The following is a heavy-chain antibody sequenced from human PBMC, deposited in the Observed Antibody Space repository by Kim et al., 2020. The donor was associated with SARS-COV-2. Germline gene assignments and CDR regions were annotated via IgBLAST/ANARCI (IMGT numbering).Heavy chain of an antibody. J-gene: IGHJ1*01. Sequence: GGSLRLSCAASGFTFSSSCMSWVRQAPGKGLEWVSTINSSSSYIYADYAVKGRFTITNNNAKTAHYLKMNMLRAEATAAYYCTRDIYGSGCFDLPDWGQG. CDR3: TRDIYGSGCFDLPD. CDR2: INSSSSYI. D-gene: IGHD3-10*01. V-gene: IGHV3-21*01. CDR1: GFTFSSSC.